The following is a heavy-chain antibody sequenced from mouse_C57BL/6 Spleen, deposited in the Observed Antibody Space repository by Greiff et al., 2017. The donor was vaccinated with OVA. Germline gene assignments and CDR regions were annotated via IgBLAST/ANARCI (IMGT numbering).Heavy chain of an antibody. CDR1: GYAFSSYW. CDR2: IYPGDGDT. J-gene: IGHJ2*01. D-gene: IGHD1-1*01. V-gene: IGHV1-80*01. CDR3: ARADTTDEDY. Sequence: VMLVESGAELVKPGASVKISCKASGYAFSSYWMNWVKQRPGKGLEWIGQIYPGDGDTNYNGKFKGKATLTADKSSSTAYMQLSSLTSEDSAVYFCARADTTDEDYWGQGTTLTVSS.